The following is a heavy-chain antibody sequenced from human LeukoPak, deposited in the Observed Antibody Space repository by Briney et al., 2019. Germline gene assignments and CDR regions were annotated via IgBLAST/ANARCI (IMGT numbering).Heavy chain of an antibody. J-gene: IGHJ4*02. CDR2: IYYSGST. V-gene: IGHV4-59*01. Sequence: SETLSLTCTVSGGSISSYYWSWIRQPPGKGLEWIGYIYYSGSTNYNPSLKSRVTISVETSKNQFSLKLSSVTAADTAVYYCARAVAGSGYFDYWGQGTLVTVSS. CDR3: ARAVAGSGYFDY. CDR1: GGSISSYY. D-gene: IGHD6-19*01.